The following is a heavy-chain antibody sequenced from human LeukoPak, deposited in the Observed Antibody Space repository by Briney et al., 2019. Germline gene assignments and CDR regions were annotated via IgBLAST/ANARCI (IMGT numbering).Heavy chain of an antibody. D-gene: IGHD3-22*01. CDR2: INWNGGST. CDR1: GFTFDDYG. CDR3: ARERYYYDSSGSYYFDY. V-gene: IGHV3-20*04. J-gene: IGHJ4*02. Sequence: GGSLRLSCAASGFTFDDYGMSWVRQAPGKGLEWVSGINWNGGSTGYADPVKGRFTISRDNAKNSLYLQMNSLRAEDTALYYCARERYYYDSSGSYYFDYWGQGTLVTVSS.